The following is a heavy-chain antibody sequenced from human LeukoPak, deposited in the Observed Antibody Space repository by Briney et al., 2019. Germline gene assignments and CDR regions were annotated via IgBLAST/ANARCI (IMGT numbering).Heavy chain of an antibody. D-gene: IGHD6-19*01. V-gene: IGHV3-66*01. J-gene: IGHJ5*02. CDR2: IYSGGST. CDR1: GFTVSSNY. Sequence: GGSLRLSCAASGFTVSSNYMNWVRQAPGKGLEWVSIIYSGGSTYYADSVKGRFTISTDNSKNTLYLQMNSLRAEDTAVYYCARDSAGFDHWGQGTLVTVSS. CDR3: ARDSAGFDH.